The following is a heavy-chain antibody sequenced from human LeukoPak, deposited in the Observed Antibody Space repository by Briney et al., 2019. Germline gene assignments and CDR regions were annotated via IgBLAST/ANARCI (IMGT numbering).Heavy chain of an antibody. J-gene: IGHJ4*02. CDR3: ARLAVAGDY. CDR2: INHSGST. Sequence: SETLSLTCAVYGGSFSGYYWSWIRQPPGKGLEWIGEINHSGSTNYNPSLKSRATISVDTSKNQFSLKLSSVTAADTAVYYCARLAVAGDYWGQGTLVTVSS. CDR1: GGSFSGYY. V-gene: IGHV4-34*01. D-gene: IGHD6-19*01.